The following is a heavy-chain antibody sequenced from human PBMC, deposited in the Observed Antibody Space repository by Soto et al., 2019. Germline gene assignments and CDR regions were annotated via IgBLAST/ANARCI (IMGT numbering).Heavy chain of an antibody. J-gene: IGHJ6*04. Sequence: QVQLVQSGAEVKKPGASVKVSCKASGYTLTSYGISWVRQAPGQGLEWMGWISAYNGNTNYAQKLQGRVTMTTDTSTSTAYMELRSLRSDDTAVYYCARGVITIFGVVIPELDVWGKGTTVTVSS. CDR3: ARGVITIFGVVIPELDV. CDR2: ISAYNGNT. V-gene: IGHV1-18*01. CDR1: GYTLTSYG. D-gene: IGHD3-3*01.